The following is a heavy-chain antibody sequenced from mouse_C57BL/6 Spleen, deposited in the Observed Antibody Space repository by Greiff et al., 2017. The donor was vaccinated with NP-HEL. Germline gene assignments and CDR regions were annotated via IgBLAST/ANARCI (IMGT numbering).Heavy chain of an antibody. V-gene: IGHV3-6*01. CDR3: ARDSHYYGSSHWYFDV. Sequence: VQLKESGPGLVKPSQSLSLTCSVTGYSITSGYYWNWIRQFPGNKLEWMGYISYDGSNNYNPSLKNRISITRDTSKNQFFLKLNSVTTEDTATYYCARDSHYYGSSHWYFDVWGTGTTVTVSS. CDR2: ISYDGSN. D-gene: IGHD1-1*01. J-gene: IGHJ1*03. CDR1: GYSITSGYY.